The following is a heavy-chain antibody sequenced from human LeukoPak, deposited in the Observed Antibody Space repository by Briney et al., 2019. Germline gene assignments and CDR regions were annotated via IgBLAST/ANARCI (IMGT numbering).Heavy chain of an antibody. CDR3: ARDSPGGDYYFDY. D-gene: IGHD4-17*01. J-gene: IGHJ4*02. V-gene: IGHV4-61*01. Sequence: SETLSLTCTVSGGSISSSSYYWSWIRQPPGKGLEWIGYIYYSGSTNYNPSLKSRVTISVDTSKNQFSLKLSSVTAADTAVYYCARDSPGGDYYFDYWGQGTLVTVSS. CDR2: IYYSGST. CDR1: GGSISSSSYY.